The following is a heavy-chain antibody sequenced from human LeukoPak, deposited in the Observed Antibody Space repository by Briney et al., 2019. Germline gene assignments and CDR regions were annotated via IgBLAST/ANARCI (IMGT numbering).Heavy chain of an antibody. V-gene: IGHV3-15*04. D-gene: IGHD6-6*01. CDR3: VWSSTWDKRFYLDQ. CDR2: IAVTPDGPAT. J-gene: IGHJ4*02. Sequence: GGSLRLSCTASGFTFGDYAMSWVRQAPRKGLQWVARIAVTPDGPATDYATPVRGRFTISRDDSRNMVYLQMSSLRTDDTAVYYCVWSSTWDKRFYLDQWGQGTLVTVSS. CDR1: GFTFGDYA.